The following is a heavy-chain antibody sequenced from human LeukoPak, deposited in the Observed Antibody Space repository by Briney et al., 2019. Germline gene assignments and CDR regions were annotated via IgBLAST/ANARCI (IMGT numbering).Heavy chain of an antibody. J-gene: IGHJ4*02. Sequence: PSETLSLTCAVYGGSFSGYYWSWIRQPPGKGLERIGEINHSGSTNYNPSLKSRVTISVDTSKNQFSLKLSSVTAADTAVYYCARERIYPRRAHFDYWGQGTLVTVSS. CDR1: GGSFSGYY. D-gene: IGHD2-15*01. V-gene: IGHV4-34*01. CDR2: INHSGST. CDR3: ARERIYPRRAHFDY.